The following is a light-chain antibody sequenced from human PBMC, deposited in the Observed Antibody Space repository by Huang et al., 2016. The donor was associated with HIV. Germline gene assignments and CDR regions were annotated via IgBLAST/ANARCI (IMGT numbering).Light chain of an antibody. J-gene: IGKJ2*02. CDR2: GAS. V-gene: IGKV1-39*01. CDR1: QSVTNY. CDR3: QQSYRLPRT. Sequence: DIQMTQSPSSLSASVGDSVIITCRASQSVTNYLNWYQHMPGKAPKLLIYGASTLQGGVSSRFSGSGSVTEFTLSISSLQPEDAATYYCQQSYRLPRTFGQGTSLEI.